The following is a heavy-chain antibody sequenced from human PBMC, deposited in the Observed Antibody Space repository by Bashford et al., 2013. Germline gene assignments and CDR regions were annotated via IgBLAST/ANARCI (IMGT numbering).Heavy chain of an antibody. D-gene: IGHD4/OR15-4a*01. Sequence: GSLRLSCSGSGFTFRTYAMHWVRQAPGKGLEYVSAISSNGGSRYYADSVKGRFTISRDNSKNTLFLQMSSLRAEDTAVYYCVKEGAGLYDAFDLWGQGTTVTVSS. V-gene: IGHV3-64D*08. CDR1: GFTFRTYA. J-gene: IGHJ3*01. CDR3: VKEGAGLYDAFDL. CDR2: ISSNGGSR.